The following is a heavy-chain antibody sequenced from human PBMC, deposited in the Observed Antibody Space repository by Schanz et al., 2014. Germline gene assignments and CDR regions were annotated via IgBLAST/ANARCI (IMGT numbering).Heavy chain of an antibody. CDR2: ISDRGDGT. J-gene: IGHJ4*02. Sequence: EQVLESGGGFVQPGGSLRLSCATSGFTFTTFAMTWVRQAPGKGLEWVSGISDRGDGTNYGDSVRGRFTISRDNFKNTLYLQMNSLRAEDTAVYYCPTETLDYWGQGTLVTVSS. CDR1: GFTFTTFA. V-gene: IGHV3-23*01. CDR3: PTETLDY.